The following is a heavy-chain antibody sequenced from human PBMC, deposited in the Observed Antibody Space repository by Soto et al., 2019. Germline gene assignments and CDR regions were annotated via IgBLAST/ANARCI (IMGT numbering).Heavy chain of an antibody. V-gene: IGHV3-33*01. CDR1: GFTFSSYG. CDR2: IWYDGSNK. D-gene: IGHD2-2*01. Sequence: QVQLVESGGGVVQPGRSLRLSCAASGFTFSSYGMHWVRQAPGKGLEWVAVIWYDGSNKYYADSVKGRFTISRDNSKNTLYLQMNSLRAEDTAVYYCARAVPAVYFDYWGQGTLVTVSS. J-gene: IGHJ4*02. CDR3: ARAVPAVYFDY.